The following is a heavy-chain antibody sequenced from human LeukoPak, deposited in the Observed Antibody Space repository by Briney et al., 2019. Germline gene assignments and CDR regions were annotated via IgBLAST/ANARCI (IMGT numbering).Heavy chain of an antibody. CDR1: GFTFSSYA. V-gene: IGHV3-30-3*01. J-gene: IGHJ4*02. CDR3: ARDGRSPSESSGKIGY. Sequence: GGSLRLSCAASGFTFSSYAMHWVRQAPGKGLEWVAVISYDGSNKYYADSVKGRFTISRDNSKNTLYLQMNSLRAEDTAVYYCARDGRSPSESSGKIGYWGQGTLVTVSS. D-gene: IGHD1-26*01. CDR2: ISYDGSNK.